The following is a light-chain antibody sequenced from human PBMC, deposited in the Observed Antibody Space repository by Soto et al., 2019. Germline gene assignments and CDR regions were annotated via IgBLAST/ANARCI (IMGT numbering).Light chain of an antibody. CDR1: SXDVGGYDY. CDR3: SSYSISTAYL. Sequence: QSALTQPASVSGSPGQSITISCTGTSXDVGGYDYVSWYQLHPGKAPKLMVFEVSNRPSGVSYRFSGSKSGNTASLTISGLQAEDEADYFCSSYSISTAYLFGTGTKVTV. V-gene: IGLV2-14*01. CDR2: EVS. J-gene: IGLJ1*01.